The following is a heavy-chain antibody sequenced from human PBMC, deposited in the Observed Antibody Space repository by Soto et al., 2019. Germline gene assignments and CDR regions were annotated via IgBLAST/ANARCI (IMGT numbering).Heavy chain of an antibody. CDR1: GFTFSSNG. CDR2: ISSSGSTI. Sequence: GGSLRLSCAASGFTFSSNGVHWVRQAPGKGLEWVSYISSSGSTIYYADSVNGRFTISRDNVKNTVHLQMNSLRAEDTAVYYCVRDLPTVLELFDFWGQGTVVTVSS. J-gene: IGHJ4*02. CDR3: VRDLPTVLELFDF. D-gene: IGHD1-7*01. V-gene: IGHV3-48*04.